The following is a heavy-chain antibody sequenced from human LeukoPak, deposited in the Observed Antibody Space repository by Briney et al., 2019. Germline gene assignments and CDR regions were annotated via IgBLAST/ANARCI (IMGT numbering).Heavy chain of an antibody. Sequence: GASVKVSYKASVYIFNNYGISWVRQAPGQGLEWMGWISGHNGNTNYAQKVQDRVTMTTDTSTNTAYMELKTLRSDDTAVYFCARDHAGSYYDVWSGYYNDDGGADYWGQGTLVTVSS. CDR1: VYIFNNYG. CDR3: ARDHAGSYYDVWSGYYNDDGGADY. V-gene: IGHV1-18*01. J-gene: IGHJ4*02. CDR2: ISGHNGNT. D-gene: IGHD3-3*01.